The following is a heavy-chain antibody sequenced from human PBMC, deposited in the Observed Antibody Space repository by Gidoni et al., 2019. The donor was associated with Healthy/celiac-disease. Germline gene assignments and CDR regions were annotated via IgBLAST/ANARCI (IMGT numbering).Heavy chain of an antibody. J-gene: IGHJ6*02. CDR1: GYTLTDLS. CDR2: FDPEDGET. CDR3: ASPAYEQWLSPHYGMDV. Sequence: QVQLVQSGAEVKKPGASVKVSCKVSGYTLTDLSMHWVRQAPGKGLEWMGGFDPEDGETIYAQKFQGRVTMTEDTSTDTAYMELSSLRSEDTAVYYCASPAYEQWLSPHYGMDVWGQGTTVTVSS. D-gene: IGHD6-19*01. V-gene: IGHV1-24*01.